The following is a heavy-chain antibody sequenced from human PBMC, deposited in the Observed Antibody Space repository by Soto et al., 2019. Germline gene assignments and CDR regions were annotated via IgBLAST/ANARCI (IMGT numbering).Heavy chain of an antibody. CDR2: IRYDGSHQ. V-gene: IGHV3-30*18. Sequence: QVQLVESGGGVVQPGRSLRLSCAASGFTFSSHGMNWVRQAPGKGLEWVAVIRYDGSHQYYADSVKGRFSISRDNTKNTLYLQMNSLRDEDTAVYYCAKLRVLEWEVQESDYWGQGTLVSVSS. CDR3: AKLRVLEWEVQESDY. J-gene: IGHJ4*02. CDR1: GFTFSSHG. D-gene: IGHD1-26*01.